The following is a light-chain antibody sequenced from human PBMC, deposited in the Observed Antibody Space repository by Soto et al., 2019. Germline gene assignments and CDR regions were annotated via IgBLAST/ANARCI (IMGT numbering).Light chain of an antibody. CDR1: NSDVGGYNY. J-gene: IGLJ1*01. CDR2: EVS. CDR3: SSYAGSNWYV. V-gene: IGLV2-8*01. Sequence: SVLTQPPSASGSPGQSVTISCTGTNSDVGGYNYVSWYQQYPGKAPRLIIYEVSERPSGVPDRFSGSKSGNTASLTVSGSQTADEADYYCSSYAGSNWYVFGTGTKVTVL.